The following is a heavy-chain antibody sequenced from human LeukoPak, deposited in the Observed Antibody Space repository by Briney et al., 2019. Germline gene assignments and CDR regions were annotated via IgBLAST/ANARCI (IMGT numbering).Heavy chain of an antibody. J-gene: IGHJ4*02. CDR3: AKSDIVVVPAYSYFDY. CDR1: GFTFSSYA. CDR2: ISGSGGST. D-gene: IGHD2-2*01. V-gene: IGHV3-23*01. Sequence: GGSLRLSCAASGFTFSSYAMSWVRQAPGKGLEWVSAISGSGGSTYYADSVKGRFTISRDNSKNTLYLQMNSLRAEDTAVYYCAKSDIVVVPAYSYFDYWGQGTLVTVSS.